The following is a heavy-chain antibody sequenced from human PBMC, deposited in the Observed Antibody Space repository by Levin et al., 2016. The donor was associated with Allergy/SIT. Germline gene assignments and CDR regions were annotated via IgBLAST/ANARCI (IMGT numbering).Heavy chain of an antibody. CDR3: AREPVMVRSLGWFDP. CDR1: GGTFSSYA. J-gene: IGHJ5*02. Sequence: SVKVSCKASGGTFSSYAISWVRQAPGQGLEWMGGIIPIFGTANYAQKFQGRVTITADESTSTAYMELSSLRSEDTAVYYCAREPVMVRSLGWFDPWGQGTLVTVSS. D-gene: IGHD3-10*01. CDR2: IIPIFGTA. V-gene: IGHV1-69*13.